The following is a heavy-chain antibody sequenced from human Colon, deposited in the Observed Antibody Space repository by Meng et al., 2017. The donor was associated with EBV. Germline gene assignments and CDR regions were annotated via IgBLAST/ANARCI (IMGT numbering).Heavy chain of an antibody. CDR1: GGSINSGDYY. J-gene: IGHJ4*02. V-gene: IGHV4-30-4*01. Sequence: LQVSGPGLVKPSQTLSLPCTVSGGSINSGDYYWSWIRQPPGKGLEWIGYIYYTGSTYYNPSLKSRVTISMDTSKNQFSLRLSSATAADTAVYYCARNYYFDYWGQGTLVTVSS. CDR3: ARNYYFDY. CDR2: IYYTGST.